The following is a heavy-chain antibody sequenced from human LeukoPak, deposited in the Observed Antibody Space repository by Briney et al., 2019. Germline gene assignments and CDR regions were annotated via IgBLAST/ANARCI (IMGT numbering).Heavy chain of an antibody. D-gene: IGHD3-10*01. CDR1: GFTFSSYA. Sequence: GGSLRLSCAASGFTFSSYAMSWVRQAPGKGLEWVSAISGSGGSTYYADSVKGRFTISRDNTKNTLYLQMNSLRAEDTAVYYCAKIYPPRPVRPRTNWFDPWGQGTLVTVSS. CDR3: AKIYPPRPVRPRTNWFDP. J-gene: IGHJ5*02. V-gene: IGHV3-23*01. CDR2: ISGSGGST.